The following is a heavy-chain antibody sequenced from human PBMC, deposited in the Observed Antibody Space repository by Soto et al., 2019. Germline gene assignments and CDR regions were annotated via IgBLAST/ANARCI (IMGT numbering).Heavy chain of an antibody. CDR2: IIPVFNTT. CDR3: ARSLGRGWTPY. V-gene: IGHV1-69*06. CDR1: GGTFSSYT. D-gene: IGHD6-19*01. Sequence: QVHLVQSEAEVKKPGSSVKVSCKASGGTFSSYTVSWVRQAPGQGLEWVGGIIPVFNTTYYAQKFQGRVTILADKSTSPAYMELSNLSAEDMAVYYCARSLGRGWTPYWGQGTLVTVSS. J-gene: IGHJ4*02.